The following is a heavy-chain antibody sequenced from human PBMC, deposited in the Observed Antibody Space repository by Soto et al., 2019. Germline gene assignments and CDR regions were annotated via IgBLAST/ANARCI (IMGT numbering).Heavy chain of an antibody. CDR3: APRRALDGTALGFDN. V-gene: IGHV2-5*01. D-gene: IGHD3-16*01. CDR1: GFSLSTSGVG. J-gene: IGHJ4*02. Sequence: QITLKESGPTLVKPTQTLTLTCTFSGFSLSTSGVGVGWIRQPPGKALQWLALIYWNADKRYSPSLKSRLTITKDTAKNQVVLTMTNMDPADTATYYCAPRRALDGTALGFDNWGQGTLVTVSS. CDR2: IYWNADK.